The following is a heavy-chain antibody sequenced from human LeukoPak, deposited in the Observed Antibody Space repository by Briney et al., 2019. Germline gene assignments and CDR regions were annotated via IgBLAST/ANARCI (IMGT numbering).Heavy chain of an antibody. D-gene: IGHD3-3*01. J-gene: IGHJ4*02. CDR1: GFTFSSYW. Sequence: GGSLRLSCAASGFTFSSYWMSWVRQAPGKGLEWVANIKKDGSEKYYVDSVKGRFTISRDNSKNTLYLQMNSLRAEDTAVYYCAKSSTIFGVDYFDYWGQGTLVTVSS. CDR2: IKKDGSEK. V-gene: IGHV3-7*01. CDR3: AKSSTIFGVDYFDY.